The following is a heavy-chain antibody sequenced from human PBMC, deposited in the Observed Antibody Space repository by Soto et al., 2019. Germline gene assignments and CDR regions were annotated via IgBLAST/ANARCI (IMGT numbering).Heavy chain of an antibody. CDR3: ARRDYYYYGVDV. CDR2: LSTSRSYI. J-gene: IGHJ6*02. Sequence: EVQLLESGGGLVKPGGSLRLSCVASGFTFRSYSMNWVRQAPGKGLERVSPLSTSRSYIYYADSVKGRFTISRDNDKNSLYRQMNGLRAEDTAVYYCARRDYYYYGVDVWGQGTTVTVSS. CDR1: GFTFRSYS. V-gene: IGHV3-21*01.